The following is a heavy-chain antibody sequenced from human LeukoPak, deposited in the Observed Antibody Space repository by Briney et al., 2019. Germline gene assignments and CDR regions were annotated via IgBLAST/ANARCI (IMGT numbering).Heavy chain of an antibody. Sequence: GASVKVSCKASGFTFTSYDINWVRQAPGQGLEWMGWISAYNGNTNYAQKLQGRVTMTTDTSTSTAYMELRSLRSDDTAVYYCARVYYYDSSGSPLFDYWGQGTLVTVSS. D-gene: IGHD3-22*01. CDR3: ARVYYYDSSGSPLFDY. CDR1: GFTFTSYD. CDR2: ISAYNGNT. J-gene: IGHJ4*02. V-gene: IGHV1-18*01.